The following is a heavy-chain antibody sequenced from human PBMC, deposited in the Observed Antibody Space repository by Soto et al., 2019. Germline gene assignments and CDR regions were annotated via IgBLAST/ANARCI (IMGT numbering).Heavy chain of an antibody. Sequence: QVQLVASGGDVVQPGKSLRLSCAASGFPFSSFGLHWVRQAPGKGPEWVAVISADGTQKFYADSVMGRFTISRDNLRNSLFLQMNSLGPADTAVYYCASTSHWGQGTQVTVSS. J-gene: IGHJ4*02. V-gene: IGHV3-30*03. CDR1: GFPFSSFG. CDR3: ASTSH. CDR2: ISADGTQK.